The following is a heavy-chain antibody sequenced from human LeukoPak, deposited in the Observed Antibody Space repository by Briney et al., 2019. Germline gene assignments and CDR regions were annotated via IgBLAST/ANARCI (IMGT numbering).Heavy chain of an antibody. D-gene: IGHD2-15*01. V-gene: IGHV4-59*01. CDR3: ARDRILGAIDY. Sequence: SEXLSLTCTVSGGSISSYYWSWIRQPPGKGVEWIGYIYYSGRTKYNTSLKRRVNISVETSKKKFSLKLSSVTAADTAVYYCARDRILGAIDYWGQGTLVTVSS. CDR1: GGSISSYY. J-gene: IGHJ4*02. CDR2: IYYSGRT.